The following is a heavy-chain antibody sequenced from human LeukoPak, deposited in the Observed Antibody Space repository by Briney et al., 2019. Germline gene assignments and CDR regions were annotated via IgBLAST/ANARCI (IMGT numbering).Heavy chain of an antibody. V-gene: IGHV3-30*02. D-gene: IGHD4-11*01. Sequence: GGSLRLSCAASGFTFSSYGMHWVRQAPGKGLEWVAFIRYDGSNKYYADSVKGRFTISRDNSKNTLYLQMNSLRAEDTAVYYCAKDKDDYSNFYYFDYWGQGTLVTVSS. CDR1: GFTFSSYG. CDR2: IRYDGSNK. CDR3: AKDKDDYSNFYYFDY. J-gene: IGHJ4*02.